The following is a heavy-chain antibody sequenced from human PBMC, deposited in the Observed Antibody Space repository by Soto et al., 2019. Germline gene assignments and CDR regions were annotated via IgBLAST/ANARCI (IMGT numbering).Heavy chain of an antibody. V-gene: IGHV4-4*02. CDR3: VRNDWYRFAP. CDR2: IHHSGSF. CDR1: GGSITSNW. D-gene: IGHD3-9*01. Sequence: VQLQESGPGLVNPSGTLSLTCAVSGGSITSNWWSWVRQPPGKGLEWIGEIHHSGSFNYYPSLRSGVTISIHKSKQPLSLHLTSVSAADTAVLYCVRNDWYRFAPWGQGTLVTVSS. J-gene: IGHJ5*02.